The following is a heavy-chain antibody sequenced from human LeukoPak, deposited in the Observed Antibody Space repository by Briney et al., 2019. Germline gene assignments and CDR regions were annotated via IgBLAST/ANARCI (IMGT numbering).Heavy chain of an antibody. CDR2: INPNGGST. J-gene: IGHJ4*02. V-gene: IGHV1-46*01. D-gene: IGHD5-24*01. CDR1: GYTFTSYY. Sequence: ASVKVSCKASGYTFTSYYIHWVRQAPGQGLEWMGIINPNGGSTSYAQKFQGRVTMTRDTSTSTVYMDLSSLRSEDTAVYYCARRGDGYNLFDYWGQGTLVTVSS. CDR3: ARRGDGYNLFDY.